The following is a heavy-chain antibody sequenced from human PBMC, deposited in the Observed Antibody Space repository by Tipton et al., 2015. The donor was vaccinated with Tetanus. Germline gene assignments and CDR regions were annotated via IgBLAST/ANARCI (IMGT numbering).Heavy chain of an antibody. CDR1: GGSISSYY. V-gene: IGHV4-59*08. CDR2: IYSSENS. CDR3: ARHPQTSNNLDY. D-gene: IGHD5-24*01. Sequence: TLSLTCTVSGGSISSYYWSWIRQPPGKGLEWIGNIYSSENSKYNPSLKSRATMSVDTSKNQFSLRLSSVTAADTAVYYCARHPQTSNNLDYWGQGSLVTVSS. J-gene: IGHJ4*02.